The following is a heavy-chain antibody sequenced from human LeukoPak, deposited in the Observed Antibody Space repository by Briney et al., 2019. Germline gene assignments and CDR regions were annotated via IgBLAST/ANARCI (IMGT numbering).Heavy chain of an antibody. J-gene: IGHJ4*02. CDR1: GFTFSSYA. V-gene: IGHV3-30-3*01. CDR3: AKEVGATIAAHYFDY. D-gene: IGHD6-6*01. Sequence: PGGSLRLSCAASGFTFSSYAMHWVRQAPGKGLEWVAVISYDGSNKYYADSVKGRFTISRDNSKNTLYLQMNSLRAEDTAVYYCAKEVGATIAAHYFDYWGQGTLVTVSS. CDR2: ISYDGSNK.